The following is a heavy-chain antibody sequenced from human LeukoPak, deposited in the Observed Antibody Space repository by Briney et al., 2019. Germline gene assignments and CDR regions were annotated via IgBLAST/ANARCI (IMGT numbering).Heavy chain of an antibody. CDR3: ATQSITLVVVISPFDY. CDR2: IKDDGATT. J-gene: IGHJ4*02. Sequence: PGGSLRLSCAASGFTFSTFPMHWVRQAPGKGLEWVALIKDDGATTNYADSVRGRFTISRDNSKSTVYLQMNSLKPDDTAVYYCATQSITLVVVISPFDYWGQGTLVTVPS. CDR1: GFTFSTFP. D-gene: IGHD3-22*01. V-gene: IGHV3-30*02.